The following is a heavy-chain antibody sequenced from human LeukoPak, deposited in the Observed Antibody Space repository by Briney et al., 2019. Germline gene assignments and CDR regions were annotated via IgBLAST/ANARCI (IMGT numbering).Heavy chain of an antibody. D-gene: IGHD6-13*01. J-gene: IGHJ5*02. V-gene: IGHV5-51*01. Sequence: GESLKISCKGSGYTFASYWVAWVRQMPGKGLEWMGIIYPDDSDIRYSPSFQGQVTISADKSISTAYLQWSSLKASDTGIYYCARGIGAVLNWFDPWGQGTLVTVPS. CDR2: IYPDDSDI. CDR1: GYTFASYW. CDR3: ARGIGAVLNWFDP.